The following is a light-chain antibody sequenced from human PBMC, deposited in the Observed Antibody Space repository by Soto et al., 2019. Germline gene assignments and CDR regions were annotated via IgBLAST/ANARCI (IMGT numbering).Light chain of an antibody. CDR1: QSVISS. CDR2: GAS. CDR3: QHYNNWLGT. J-gene: IGKJ4*01. Sequence: EIVVTQSPALLSVSPGERVTLSCRASQSVISSIAWYQQKLGQAPRLLIYGASTRATGIPARFSDSGSGTEFFLTISSLQSEDFAMYYCQHYNNWLGTFGGGTKVEIK. V-gene: IGKV3-15*01.